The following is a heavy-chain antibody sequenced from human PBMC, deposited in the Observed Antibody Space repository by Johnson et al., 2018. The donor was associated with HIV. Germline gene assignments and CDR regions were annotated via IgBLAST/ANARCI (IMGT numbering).Heavy chain of an antibody. D-gene: IGHD1-26*01. J-gene: IGHJ3*02. CDR1: GFSFSSYG. Sequence: VQLVESGGGLVQPGGSLRLSCAASGFSFSSYGIHWVRQAPGKGLEWVANIKQDGSEKYYVGPVKGRFTISRDNAKNSLYLQMNSLRAEDTAVYYCAKGMWGHDAFDIWGQGTMVTVSS. V-gene: IGHV3-7*01. CDR2: IKQDGSEK. CDR3: AKGMWGHDAFDI.